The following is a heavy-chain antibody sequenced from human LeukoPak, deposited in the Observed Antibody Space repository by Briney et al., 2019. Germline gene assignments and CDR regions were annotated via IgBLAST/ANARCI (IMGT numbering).Heavy chain of an antibody. CDR1: GGSISSYY. D-gene: IGHD3-16*01. J-gene: IGHJ3*02. Sequence: KPSETLSLTCTVSGGSISSYYWSWIRQPPGKGLEWIGYIYYSGSTNYNPSLKSRVTISVDTFKNQFSLKLSSVTAADTAVYYCARGLDDAFDIWGQGTMVTASS. CDR3: ARGLDDAFDI. CDR2: IYYSGST. V-gene: IGHV4-59*01.